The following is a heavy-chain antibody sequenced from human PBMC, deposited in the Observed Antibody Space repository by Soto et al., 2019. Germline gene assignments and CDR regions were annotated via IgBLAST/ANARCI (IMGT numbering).Heavy chain of an antibody. J-gene: IGHJ3*02. CDR1: GFSLSSSGEG. V-gene: IGHV2-5*02. CDR2: INWDDDK. Sequence: QITLKESGPTLVKPTQTLTLTCSFSGFSLSSSGEGVGWIRQPPGKALEWLALINWDDDKRYSPSLKSRITITKDTFTNTVDLTMTNLDPVDTATYYRVHKTGAVAGTGGAIDIWGQGTMVTISS. D-gene: IGHD6-19*01. CDR3: VHKTGAVAGTGGAIDI.